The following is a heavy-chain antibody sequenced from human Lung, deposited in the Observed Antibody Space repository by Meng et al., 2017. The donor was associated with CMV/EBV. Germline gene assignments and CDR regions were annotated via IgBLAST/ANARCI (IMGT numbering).Heavy chain of an antibody. CDR2: INPQSGDA. Sequence: QLMQTEPEVRKTRTPARVSCEASGYTFTGFYIHWVRQAPVQGLEWLGRINPQSGDAKSVEKFQDRVTMTRDASINPAFMELGGLTSDATAVYFCARQLTLALVIRGLDSWGQGTLVTVSS. V-gene: IGHV1-2*06. CDR1: GYTFTGFY. J-gene: IGHJ4*02. CDR3: ARQLTLALVIRGLDS. D-gene: IGHD3-10*01.